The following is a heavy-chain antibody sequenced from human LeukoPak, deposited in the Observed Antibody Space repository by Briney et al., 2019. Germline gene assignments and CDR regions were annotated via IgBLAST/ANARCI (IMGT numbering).Heavy chain of an antibody. CDR1: GGSISAFY. CDR2: IYSSGST. J-gene: IGHJ3*02. CDR3: ARDGHYDTSGYYRNDAFDI. V-gene: IGHV4-4*07. Sequence: SETLSLTCTVSGGSISAFYWGWIRQPAGKGLEWIGRIYSSGSTNYNPSLKSRVTMSVDMSKSQFSLKLTSVTAADTAVYYCARDGHYDTSGYYRNDAFDIWGQGTMVTVSS. D-gene: IGHD3-22*01.